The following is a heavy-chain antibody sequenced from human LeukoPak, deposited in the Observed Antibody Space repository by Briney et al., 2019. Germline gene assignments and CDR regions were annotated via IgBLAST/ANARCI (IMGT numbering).Heavy chain of an antibody. CDR2: IKEDGSVI. D-gene: IGHD3-10*01. CDR3: ATGRWFGEFAGSAFED. Sequence: GGSRRLSCLGSGFGFSNYWMTWLRQAPGEGLEWVANIKEDGSVIYYADSVRGRFTISRDNAKNSVYLQMNSLRVEDTALYYCATGRWFGEFAGSAFEDWGQGTLVTVSS. V-gene: IGHV3-7*01. CDR1: GFGFSNYW. J-gene: IGHJ4*02.